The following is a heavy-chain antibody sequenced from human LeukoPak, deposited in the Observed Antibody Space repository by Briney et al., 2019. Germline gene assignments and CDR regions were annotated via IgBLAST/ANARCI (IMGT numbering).Heavy chain of an antibody. J-gene: IGHJ4*02. CDR1: GFTFSTYG. CDR3: AKDLRVAPLSSSWYF. CDR2: ISYDGSNK. D-gene: IGHD6-13*01. V-gene: IGHV3-30*18. Sequence: GGSLRLSCAASGFTFSTYGMSWVRQAPGKGLEWVAVISYDGSNKYYADSVKGRFTISRDNSKNTLYLQMNSLGAEDTAVYYCAKDLRVAPLSSSWYFWGQGTLVTVSS.